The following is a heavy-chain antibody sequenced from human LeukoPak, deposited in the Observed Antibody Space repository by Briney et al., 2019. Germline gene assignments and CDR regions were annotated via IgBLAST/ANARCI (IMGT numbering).Heavy chain of an antibody. V-gene: IGHV3-23*01. CDR3: AKDDAWGRYKD. CDR2: ISPSGGIT. J-gene: IGHJ1*01. CDR1: GFTFSSRG. Sequence: PGGSLRLSCAASGFTFSSRGMNWVRQAPGKGLEWVSGISPSGGITYYTDSAKGRFTISRDNSKNTVSLQMNSLRGDDTAVYYCAKDDAWGRYKDWGQGTLVTVSS. D-gene: IGHD3-16*01.